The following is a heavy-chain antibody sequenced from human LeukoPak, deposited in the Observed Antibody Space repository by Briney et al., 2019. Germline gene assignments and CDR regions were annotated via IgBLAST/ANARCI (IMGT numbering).Heavy chain of an antibody. CDR2: LFYNGNT. Sequence: PSETLSLTCAVYGGSFSGYYWSWIRQPPGKGLEWIGYLFYNGNTNYNSSLKSRVTISVDTSKNRFSLKLNSLTAADTAVYFCARDQGWGDWYFDLWGRGTLVTVSS. V-gene: IGHV4-59*01. CDR1: GGSFSGYY. D-gene: IGHD3-10*01. CDR3: ARDQGWGDWYFDL. J-gene: IGHJ2*01.